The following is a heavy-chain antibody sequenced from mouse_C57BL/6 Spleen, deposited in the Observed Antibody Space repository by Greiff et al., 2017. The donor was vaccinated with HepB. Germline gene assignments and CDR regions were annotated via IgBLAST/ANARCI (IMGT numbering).Heavy chain of an antibody. CDR1: GYAFSSYW. J-gene: IGHJ3*01. D-gene: IGHD1-1*01. CDR3: ARSLDYYGSRAY. V-gene: IGHV1-80*01. CDR2: IYPGDGDT. Sequence: VQLQQSGAELVKPGASVKISCKASGYAFSSYWMNWVKQRPGKGLEWIGQIYPGDGDTKYNGKFKGKATLTADKSSSTAYMQLSSLTSEDSAVYFCARSLDYYGSRAYWGQGTLVTVSA.